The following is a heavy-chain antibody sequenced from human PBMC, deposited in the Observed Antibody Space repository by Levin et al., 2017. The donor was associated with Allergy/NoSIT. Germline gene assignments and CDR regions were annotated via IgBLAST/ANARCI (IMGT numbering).Heavy chain of an antibody. J-gene: IGHJ4*02. Sequence: GESLKISCAASGFTFSTSSMNWVRQAPGKGLEWVSYISSSSGTIYSADSVKGRFTISRDNAKNSVYLQMNSLRNEDTAVYYCARDSGYSFDYWGQGTVVTVSS. CDR1: GFTFSTSS. D-gene: IGHD5-18*01. V-gene: IGHV3-48*02. CDR3: ARDSGYSFDY. CDR2: ISSSSGTI.